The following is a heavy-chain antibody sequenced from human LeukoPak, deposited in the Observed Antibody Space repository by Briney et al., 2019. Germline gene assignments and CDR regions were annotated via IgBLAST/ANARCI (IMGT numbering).Heavy chain of an antibody. CDR1: GFTFSSYA. D-gene: IGHD2-15*01. J-gene: IGHJ3*02. V-gene: IGHV3-64*01. CDR2: ISSNGGST. Sequence: GGSLRLSCAASGFTFSSYAMHWVRQAPGKGLEYVSAISSNGGSTYYANSVKGRFTISRDNSKNTLYLQMGSLRAEDMAVYYCARAGNIVAYPAEDDAFDIWGQGTMVTVSS. CDR3: ARAGNIVAYPAEDDAFDI.